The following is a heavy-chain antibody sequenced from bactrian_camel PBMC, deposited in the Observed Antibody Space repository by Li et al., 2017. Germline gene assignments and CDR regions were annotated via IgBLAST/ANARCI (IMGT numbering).Heavy chain of an antibody. CDR1: RVTSSTRS. Sequence: HVQLVESGGGSVQAGGSLRLSCVPARVTSSTRSMAWFRQGSGEGVVGREGVAAIEGDGTTTYADSVQGRFTISKDKDKNILYLHMNNLKVEDTSMYYCAADPFRMTAIQAITAMAKHLTYWGQGTQVTVSS. CDR2: IEGDGTT. V-gene: IGHV3S9*01. J-gene: IGHJ4*01. D-gene: IGHD3*01. CDR3: AADPFRMTAIQAITAMAKHLTY.